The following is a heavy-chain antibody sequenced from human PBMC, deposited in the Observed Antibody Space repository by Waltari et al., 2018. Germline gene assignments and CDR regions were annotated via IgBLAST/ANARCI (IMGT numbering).Heavy chain of an antibody. CDR2: ISWNSGSI. CDR3: AKGSGYDTYYFDY. V-gene: IGHV3-9*01. D-gene: IGHD5-12*01. J-gene: IGHJ4*02. Sequence: EVQLVESGGGLVQPGRSLRLSCAASGFTFDDYAMHWVRQAPGKGVEWVSGISWNSGSIGYADSVKGRFTISRDNAKNSLYLQMNSLRAEDTALYYCAKGSGYDTYYFDYWGQGTLVTVSS. CDR1: GFTFDDYA.